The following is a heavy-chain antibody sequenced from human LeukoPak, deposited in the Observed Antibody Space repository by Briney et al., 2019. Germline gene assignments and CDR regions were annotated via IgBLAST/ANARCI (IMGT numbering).Heavy chain of an antibody. D-gene: IGHD5-12*01. CDR2: ISDTSSDI. CDR3: AKGLFSAFDKYLDS. V-gene: IGHV3-21*04. CDR1: GFAFESYT. Sequence: GGSLRLSCAASGFAFESYTMTWVRQAPGKGLEWVSLISDTSSDINYAESVRGRFTISRDNAKNSLFLQMGSLRVEDTAIYYCAKGLFSAFDKYLDSWGQGTLVTVSS. J-gene: IGHJ4*02.